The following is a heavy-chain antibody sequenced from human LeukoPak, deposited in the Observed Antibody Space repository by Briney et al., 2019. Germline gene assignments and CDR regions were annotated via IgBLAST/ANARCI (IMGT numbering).Heavy chain of an antibody. CDR1: GGSIRNYY. CDR2: IYETGDT. Sequence: SETLSLTCTVSGGSIRNYYWSWIRQPPGKGLEYIGYIYETGDTNSNPSLKSRVTISLDTSKNQFSLKLSSVTAADTAVYYCARLGYYGSGSYSFDPWGQGTLVTVSS. CDR3: ARLGYYGSGSYSFDP. D-gene: IGHD3-10*01. J-gene: IGHJ5*02. V-gene: IGHV4-59*08.